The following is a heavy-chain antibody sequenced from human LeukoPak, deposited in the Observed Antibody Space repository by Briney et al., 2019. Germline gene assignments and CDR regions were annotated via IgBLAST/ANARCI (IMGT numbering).Heavy chain of an antibody. J-gene: IGHJ4*02. Sequence: GGSLRLSCAASGFSFSRYWMTWVRQAPGKGLEWVANIKGDESDDHYVASVRGRFTISRDNAKRSLCLQMNNLRAEDTGVYYCARVAGYDFLSGYYSPFDHWGQGVLVIVSS. D-gene: IGHD3-3*01. CDR2: IKGDESDD. CDR3: ARVAGYDFLSGYYSPFDH. CDR1: GFSFSRYW. V-gene: IGHV3-7*01.